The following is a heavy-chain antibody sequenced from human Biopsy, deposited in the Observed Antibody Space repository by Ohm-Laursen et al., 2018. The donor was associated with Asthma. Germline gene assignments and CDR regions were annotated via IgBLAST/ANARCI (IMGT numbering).Heavy chain of an antibody. Sequence: TLSLTCAVSGDSIDSGDYSWTWIRQSPGVGLEWIGNIYRNGNTYYNPTLKNRVTISIDRSKNQFSLRLRSVTAADTAVYYCARGWNCGGDCYSLDYWGQGTLVTVSS. V-gene: IGHV4-30-2*06. D-gene: IGHD2-21*02. CDR3: ARGWNCGGDCYSLDY. J-gene: IGHJ4*02. CDR1: GDSIDSGDYS. CDR2: IYRNGNT.